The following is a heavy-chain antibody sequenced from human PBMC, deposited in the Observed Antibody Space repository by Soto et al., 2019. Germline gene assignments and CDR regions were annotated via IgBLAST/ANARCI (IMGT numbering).Heavy chain of an antibody. CDR3: ARGPIAARYYYYYYGMDV. V-gene: IGHV4-34*01. D-gene: IGHD6-6*01. J-gene: IGHJ6*02. CDR1: GGSFSGYY. CDR2: INHSGST. Sequence: SETLSLTCAVYGGSFSGYYWSWIRQPPGKGLEWIGEINHSGSTNYNPSLKSRVTISVDTSKNQFSLKLSSVTAADTAVYYCARGPIAARYYYYYYGMDVWGQGTTVTVSS.